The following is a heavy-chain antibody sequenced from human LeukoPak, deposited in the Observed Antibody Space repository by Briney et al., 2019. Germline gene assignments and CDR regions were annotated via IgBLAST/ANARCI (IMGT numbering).Heavy chain of an antibody. V-gene: IGHV3-23*01. J-gene: IGHJ4*02. Sequence: GGSLRLSCAASGFTFSSYAMSWVRQAPGKGLEWVLDINGSGGTTYYTDSVKGRFTISRDNSKNTLYLQMNSLRAEDTAVYYCAKVQWSSSSWYWDFDYWGQGTLVTVSS. D-gene: IGHD6-13*01. CDR3: AKVQWSSSSWYWDFDY. CDR2: INGSGGTT. CDR1: GFTFSSYA.